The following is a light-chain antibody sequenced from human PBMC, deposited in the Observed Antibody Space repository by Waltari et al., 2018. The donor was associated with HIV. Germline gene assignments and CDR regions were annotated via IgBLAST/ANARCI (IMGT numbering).Light chain of an antibody. CDR1: QSISTN. Sequence: EVVMTQSPATLSVSPGEGASLSCRASQSISTNLAWYQQKPGQAPRLLIYGASTRATDIPARFSVSGSGTHFTLTICSLQPEDVALYYCQQYDKWPPWTFGQGTTVDLK. J-gene: IGKJ1*01. CDR3: QQYDKWPPWT. CDR2: GAS. V-gene: IGKV3-15*01.